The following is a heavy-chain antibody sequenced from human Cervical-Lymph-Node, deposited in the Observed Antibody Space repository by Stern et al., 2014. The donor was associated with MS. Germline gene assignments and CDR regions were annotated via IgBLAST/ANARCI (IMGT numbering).Heavy chain of an antibody. CDR3: ARQRYFDY. CDR2: FFPVGSDI. Sequence: EMQLVESGPEVKRPGESLKISCQASGYTFTSYWIGGVRQTPGKGLEWIAIFFPVGSDIRYSPSFQGQVTISADKSSSTAYLQWNNLKASDTAIYYCARQRYFDYWGQGTLVTVSS. J-gene: IGHJ4*02. CDR1: GYTFTSYW. V-gene: IGHV5-51*01.